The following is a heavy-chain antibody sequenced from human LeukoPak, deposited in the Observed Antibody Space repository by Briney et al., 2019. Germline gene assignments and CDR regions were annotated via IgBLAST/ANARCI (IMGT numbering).Heavy chain of an antibody. CDR1: GGSISSSNW. Sequence: SETLSLTCAVSGGSISSSNWWSWVRQPPGKGLEWIGEIYHSGSTNYNPSLKSRVTISVDKSKNQFSLKLSSVTAADTAVYYCARGYDSSAYYPFNYWGQGTLVTVSS. CDR3: ARGYDSSAYYPFNY. J-gene: IGHJ4*02. CDR2: IYHSGST. D-gene: IGHD3-22*01. V-gene: IGHV4-4*02.